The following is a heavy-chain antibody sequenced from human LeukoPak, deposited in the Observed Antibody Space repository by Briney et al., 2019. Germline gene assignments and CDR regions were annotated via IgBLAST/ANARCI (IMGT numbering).Heavy chain of an antibody. CDR2: IIPTFGTA. J-gene: IGHJ5*02. Sequence: SVKVSCTASGGTFSSYAISWVRQAPGQGLEWMGGIIPTFGTANYAQKFQGRVAITADESTSTAYTELSSLRSEDTAVYYFARSPLSTVAGDINNWFDPWGQGTLVTVSS. CDR3: ARSPLSTVAGDINNWFDP. V-gene: IGHV1-69*01. CDR1: GGTFSSYA. D-gene: IGHD6-19*01.